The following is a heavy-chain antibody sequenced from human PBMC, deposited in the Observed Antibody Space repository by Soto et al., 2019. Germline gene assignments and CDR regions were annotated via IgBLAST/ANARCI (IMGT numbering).Heavy chain of an antibody. CDR2: IYWDDDK. J-gene: IGHJ4*02. V-gene: IGHV2-5*02. Sequence: QITLKESGPTLVKPTQTLTLTCTFSGFSFSTTGVGVGWIRHPPGKALEWLALIYWDDDKRYSPSLKSRLTITKDTSKTQVALTMTNMDPVDTATYYCAHRQALGIGLAGTFDSWGQGTLVTVSS. D-gene: IGHD6-19*01. CDR3: AHRQALGIGLAGTFDS. CDR1: GFSFSTTGVG.